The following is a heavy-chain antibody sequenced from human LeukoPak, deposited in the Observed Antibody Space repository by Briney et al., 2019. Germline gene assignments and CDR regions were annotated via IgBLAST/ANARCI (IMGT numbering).Heavy chain of an antibody. CDR1: GFTFSNYG. CDR2: ITGSGDDA. V-gene: IGHV3-23*01. J-gene: IGHJ4*02. D-gene: IGHD1-26*01. CDR3: AKESTGSSPDY. Sequence: GGSLRRSCAASGFTFSNYGMSWLRQAPGKGLEWVSAITGSGDDAYYADSVHGRFTMSRDNSKSTLYLQMNSLRVEDTALYYCAKESTGSSPDYWGQGTLVTVSS.